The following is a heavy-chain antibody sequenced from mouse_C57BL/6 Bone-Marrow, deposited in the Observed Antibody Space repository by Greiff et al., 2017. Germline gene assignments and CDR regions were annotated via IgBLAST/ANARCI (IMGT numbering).Heavy chain of an antibody. V-gene: IGHV5-17*01. J-gene: IGHJ4*01. CDR2: ISSGSSTI. CDR3: ARRHSNYPYAMDY. CDR1: GFTFSDYG. D-gene: IGHD2-5*01. Sequence: EVKVVESGGGLVKPGGSLKLSCAASGFTFSDYGMHWVRQAPEKGLEWVAYISSGSSTIYYADTVKGRFTISRDNAKNTLFLQMTSLRSEDTAMYYCARRHSNYPYAMDYWGQGTSVTVSS.